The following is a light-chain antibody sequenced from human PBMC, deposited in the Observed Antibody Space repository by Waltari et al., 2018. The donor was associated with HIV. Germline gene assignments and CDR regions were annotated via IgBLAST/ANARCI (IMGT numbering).Light chain of an antibody. CDR3: QQYNTWPLS. Sequence: EIVMTQSPATLSVSPGERATLSCRASQNIINNLAWYQKKPGQAPRLLIYGASTRATSIPARFSGSGYGTDFTLTINSLQSEDIAGYYCQQYNTWPLSFGGGTKVEIK. CDR1: QNIINN. CDR2: GAS. J-gene: IGKJ4*01. V-gene: IGKV3-15*01.